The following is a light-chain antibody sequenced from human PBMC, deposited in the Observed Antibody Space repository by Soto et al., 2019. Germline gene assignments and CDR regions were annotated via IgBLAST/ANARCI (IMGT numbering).Light chain of an antibody. CDR3: QQYNNYPRT. CDR2: DAS. V-gene: IGKV1-5*01. CDR1: ESIRTW. Sequence: DIQITHSPTTLSASIVDRITITCRASESIRTWLAWYQHKPGKAPKFLIYDASTLESGVPSRFSGSGSGTEFTLTISSLQPDDFATYYCQQYNNYPRTFGQGTKVDIK. J-gene: IGKJ1*01.